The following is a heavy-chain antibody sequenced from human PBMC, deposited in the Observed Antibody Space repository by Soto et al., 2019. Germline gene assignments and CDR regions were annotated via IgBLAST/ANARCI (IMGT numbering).Heavy chain of an antibody. CDR3: ARRARPDFYYMDV. V-gene: IGHV3-64*01. CDR1: GFTLSGYA. CDR2: ISSNGVGK. J-gene: IGHJ6*03. Sequence: EVQLAESGGGLAQPGGSLRLSCAASGFTLSGYAMDWVRQAPGKGLEYVAGISSNGVGKYYANSVKGRFTISRDNSKNTVYLQMGSLRPEDMAVYYCARRARPDFYYMDVWGKGTTVTVSS. D-gene: IGHD6-6*01.